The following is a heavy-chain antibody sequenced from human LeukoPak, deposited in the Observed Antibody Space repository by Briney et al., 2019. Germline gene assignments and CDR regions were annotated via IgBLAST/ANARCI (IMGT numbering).Heavy chain of an antibody. CDR2: IKSKTDGGTT. CDR1: GFTFSNAW. Sequence: NPGGSLRLSCAASGFTFSNAWMSWVRQAPGKGLEWVGRIKSKTDGGTTDYAAPVKGRFTISRDNSRNTVDLQMNSLRVEDTAVYYCVKGAIRTSITCYFDYWGQGTLVTVSS. D-gene: IGHD1-14*01. V-gene: IGHV3-15*01. J-gene: IGHJ4*02. CDR3: VKGAIRTSITCYFDY.